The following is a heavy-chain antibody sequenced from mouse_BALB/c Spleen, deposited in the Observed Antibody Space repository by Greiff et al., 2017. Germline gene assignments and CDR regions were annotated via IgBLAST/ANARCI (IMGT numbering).Heavy chain of an antibody. V-gene: IGHV6-6*02. CDR3: TRNYGSSYPYYAMDY. J-gene: IGHJ4*01. D-gene: IGHD1-1*01. CDR2: IRWKSNNYAT. CDR1: GFTFSNYW. Sequence: EVQLQASGGGLVQPGGSMKLSCAASGFTFSNYWMTWVRQSPEKGLECVAEIRWKSNNYATHYAESVKGRFTISRDDSKSSVYLQMNNLRAADTGIYYCTRNYGSSYPYYAMDYWGQGTSVTVSS.